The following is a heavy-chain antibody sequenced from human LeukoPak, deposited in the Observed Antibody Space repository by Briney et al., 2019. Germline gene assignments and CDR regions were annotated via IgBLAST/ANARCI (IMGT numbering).Heavy chain of an antibody. CDR2: INNDGSST. CDR3: ARDWATNTARATGGAFDI. J-gene: IGHJ3*02. V-gene: IGHV3-74*01. CDR1: GFSPYW. Sequence: GGSLRLSCAVSGFSPYWMHWVRQAPGKGLVWVSHINNDGSSTTYADSVKGRFTISRDNAKNTLYLQMNSLRVEDTAVYYCARDWATNTARATGGAFDIWGQGTVVTVSS. D-gene: IGHD1-26*01.